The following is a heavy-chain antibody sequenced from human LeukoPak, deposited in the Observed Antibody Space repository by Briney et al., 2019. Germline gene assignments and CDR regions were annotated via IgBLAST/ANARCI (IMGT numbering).Heavy chain of an antibody. CDR3: AKTNSGSYYGLGDYFAF. D-gene: IGHD1-26*01. J-gene: IGHJ4*02. V-gene: IGHV3-74*01. CDR2: INSDGSST. Sequence: GGSLRLSCAASGFTFSSYWMHWVRQAPGKGLVWVSRINSDGSSTSYADSVKGRFTISRDNAKNTLYLQMNSLRAEDTAVYYCAKTNSGSYYGLGDYFAFWGQGTLVTVSS. CDR1: GFTFSSYW.